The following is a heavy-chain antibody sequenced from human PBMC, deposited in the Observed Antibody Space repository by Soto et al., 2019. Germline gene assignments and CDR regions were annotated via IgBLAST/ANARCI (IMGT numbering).Heavy chain of an antibody. V-gene: IGHV3-11*01. J-gene: IGHJ4*02. CDR1: GFTFSHYY. CDR3: ARDGYCSSTSCYARGDY. CDR2: ISSSGSTI. Sequence: GGSLRLSCAASGFTFSHYYMSWMRQAPGKGLEWVSYISSSGSTIYYADSVKGRFTISRDNAKNSLYLQMNSLRAEDTAVYYCARDGYCSSTSCYARGDYWGQGTLVTVSS. D-gene: IGHD2-2*03.